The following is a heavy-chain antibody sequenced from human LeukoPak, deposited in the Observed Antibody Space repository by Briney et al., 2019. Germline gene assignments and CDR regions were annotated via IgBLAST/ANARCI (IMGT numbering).Heavy chain of an antibody. CDR2: ISYDGSNK. CDR1: GLTFSSYG. Sequence: GGSLRLSCAASGLTFSSYGMHWVRQAPGKGLEWVAVISYDGSNKYYADSVKGRFTISRDNSKNTLYLQMNSLRAEDTAVYYCAKDIDRLGWYPDAFDIWGQGTMVTVSS. V-gene: IGHV3-30*18. D-gene: IGHD6-19*01. CDR3: AKDIDRLGWYPDAFDI. J-gene: IGHJ3*02.